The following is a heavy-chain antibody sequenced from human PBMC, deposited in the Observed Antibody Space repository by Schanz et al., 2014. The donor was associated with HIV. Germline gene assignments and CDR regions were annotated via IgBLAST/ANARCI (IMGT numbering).Heavy chain of an antibody. CDR2: IDHTGTT. CDR3: ARHRAGSGYYYAMDV. Sequence: DVQLVESGGGLIQPGGSLRLSCAASGFSATNYYISWVRQAPGKGLEWVSLIDHTGTTHYADSVKGRFTISRDNAKKSLFLQMNSPRAEDTAIYYCARHRAGSGYYYAMDVWGQGTTVTVSS. J-gene: IGHJ6*02. CDR1: GFSATNYY. V-gene: IGHV3-66*04.